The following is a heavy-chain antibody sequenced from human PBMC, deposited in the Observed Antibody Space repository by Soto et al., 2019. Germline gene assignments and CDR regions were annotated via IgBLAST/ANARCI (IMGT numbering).Heavy chain of an antibody. D-gene: IGHD3-10*01. CDR3: ARRSSVRGVKGGRWFDP. J-gene: IGHJ5*02. CDR2: IYYSGST. V-gene: IGHV4-59*08. Sequence: SQTLSLPCTVFGGYISSFYWSWIRQPPGKGLEWIGYIYYSGSTNYNPSLKSRVTISVDTSKNQFSLKLSSVTAADTAVYYCARRSSVRGVKGGRWFDPWGQGTLVTVSS. CDR1: GGYISSFY.